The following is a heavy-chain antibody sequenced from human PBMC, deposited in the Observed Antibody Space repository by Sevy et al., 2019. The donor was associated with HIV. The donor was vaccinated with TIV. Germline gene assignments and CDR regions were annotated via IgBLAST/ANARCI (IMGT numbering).Heavy chain of an antibody. V-gene: IGHV3-23*01. CDR1: GFTFSSYA. CDR3: AKRARVPPYYYDSSGYYYEYFDY. CDR2: ISGSGGST. D-gene: IGHD3-22*01. Sequence: GGSLRLSCAASGFTFSSYAMSWVRQAPGKGLEWVSAISGSGGSTYYADSVKGRFTISRDNSKNTMYLKMNSLRAEDTAVYYCAKRARVPPYYYDSSGYYYEYFDYWGQGTLVTVSS. J-gene: IGHJ4*02.